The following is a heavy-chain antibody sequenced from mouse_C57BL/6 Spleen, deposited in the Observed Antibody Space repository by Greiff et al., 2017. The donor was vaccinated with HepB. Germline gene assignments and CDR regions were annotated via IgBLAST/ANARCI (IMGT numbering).Heavy chain of an antibody. D-gene: IGHD2-4*01. CDR2: IYPGDGDT. Sequence: VQLQQSGPELVKPGASVKISCKASGYAFSSSWMNWVKQRPGKGLEWIGRIYPGDGDTNYNGKFKGKATLTADKSSSTAYMQLSSLTSEDSAVYFCANYDGDYWGQGTTHTDSS. V-gene: IGHV1-82*01. CDR3: ANYDGDY. CDR1: GYAFSSSW. J-gene: IGHJ2*01.